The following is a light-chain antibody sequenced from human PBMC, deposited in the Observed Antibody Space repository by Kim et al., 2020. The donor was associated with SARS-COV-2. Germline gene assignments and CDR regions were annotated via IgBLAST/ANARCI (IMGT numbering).Light chain of an antibody. Sequence: SVSPGERATLSCRASQSVRSNLAWYQQKPGQAPRLLIFGASTRATGIPDRFSGSGSGTEFTLTISSLQSEDFAAYYCQQYNNWPYTFGQGTKLEI. V-gene: IGKV3-15*01. CDR3: QQYNNWPYT. J-gene: IGKJ2*01. CDR2: GAS. CDR1: QSVRSN.